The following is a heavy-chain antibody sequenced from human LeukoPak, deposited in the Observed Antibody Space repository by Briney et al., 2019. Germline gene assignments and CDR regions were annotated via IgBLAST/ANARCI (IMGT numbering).Heavy chain of an antibody. Sequence: PSDTLSLTCTVSGGSISSYYWSWIRQPPGKGLEWIGYIYNSGSTNYNPSLKSRVTISVDTSKNQFSLKLSSVTAADAAVYYCAKISPGSVDYWGQGTLVTVSS. CDR1: GGSISSYY. D-gene: IGHD2/OR15-2a*01. J-gene: IGHJ4*02. CDR3: AKISPGSVDY. V-gene: IGHV4-59*07. CDR2: IYNSGST.